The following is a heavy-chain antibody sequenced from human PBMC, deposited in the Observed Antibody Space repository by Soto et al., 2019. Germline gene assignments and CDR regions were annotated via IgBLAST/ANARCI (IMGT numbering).Heavy chain of an antibody. D-gene: IGHD3-3*01. J-gene: IGHJ6*02. Sequence: PGGSLRLSCAASGFTFSSYGMHWVRQAPGKXLEWVVVISYDGSNKYYADSVKGRFTISRDNSKNTLYLQMNSLRAEDTAVYYCAKGFGVVIKTYYYYXMGVXGQGTTVTVSS. CDR1: GFTFSSYG. V-gene: IGHV3-30*18. CDR3: AKGFGVVIKTYYYYXMGV. CDR2: ISYDGSNK.